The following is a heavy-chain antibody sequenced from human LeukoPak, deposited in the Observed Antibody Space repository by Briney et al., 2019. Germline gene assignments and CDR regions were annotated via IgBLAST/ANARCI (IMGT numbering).Heavy chain of an antibody. CDR3: ARVTRGGTFYFDY. D-gene: IGHD3-16*01. CDR2: IKQDGSEK. V-gene: IGHV3-7*01. J-gene: IGHJ4*02. CDR1: GFTFSSYW. Sequence: RGSLRLSCAASGFTFSSYWMSWVRQAPGKGLEWVANIKQDGSEKYYVDSVKGRFTISRDNAKNSLYLQMNSLRAEDTAVYYCARVTRGGTFYFDYWGQGTLVTVSS.